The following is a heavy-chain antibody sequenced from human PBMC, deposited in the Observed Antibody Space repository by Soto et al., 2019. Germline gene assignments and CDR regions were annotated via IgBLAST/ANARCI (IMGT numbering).Heavy chain of an antibody. Sequence: PSQTLSLTCAISGDSVSSNNAVWNCSIHSPSRVLEWLGRTFYRSEWHYDYAVSVRSRITVNPDTSKNQFSLQLNSVTPEDTAVYFCAREVTMVRGIKNWFDSWGQGTLVTVSS. CDR1: GDSVSSNNAV. J-gene: IGHJ5*01. D-gene: IGHD3-10*01. V-gene: IGHV6-1*01. CDR3: AREVTMVRGIKNWFDS. CDR2: TFYRSEWHY.